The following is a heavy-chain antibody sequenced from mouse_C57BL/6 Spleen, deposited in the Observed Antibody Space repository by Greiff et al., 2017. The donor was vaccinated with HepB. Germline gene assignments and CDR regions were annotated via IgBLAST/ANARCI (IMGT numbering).Heavy chain of an antibody. Sequence: QVQLQPSGAELVQPGASVKISCKASGYAFSSYWMNWVKQRPGKGLEWIGQIYPGDGDTNYNGKFKGKATLTADKSSSTAYMQLSSLTSEVSAVYFCARENGYYSHYFDYWGQGTTLTVSS. J-gene: IGHJ2*01. CDR1: GYAFSSYW. CDR3: ARENGYYSHYFDY. V-gene: IGHV1-80*01. D-gene: IGHD2-3*01. CDR2: IYPGDGDT.